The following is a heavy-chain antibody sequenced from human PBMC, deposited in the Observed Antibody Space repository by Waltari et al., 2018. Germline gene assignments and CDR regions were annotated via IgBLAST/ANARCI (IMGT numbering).Heavy chain of an antibody. J-gene: IGHJ5*02. D-gene: IGHD2-21*02. CDR3: ARARYFGLLFAWFDP. Sequence: QVQLQESGPGLVKSSETLSLTCTVSGESLSSSDWWTWVRPSPGKGLEWIGEISHSGDTDYNPSLKGRVTSAADRSRNQFSLNLNSVTAADTAVYYCARARYFGLLFAWFDPWGQGTLVTVSS. CDR2: ISHSGDT. CDR1: GESLSSSDW. V-gene: IGHV4-4*02.